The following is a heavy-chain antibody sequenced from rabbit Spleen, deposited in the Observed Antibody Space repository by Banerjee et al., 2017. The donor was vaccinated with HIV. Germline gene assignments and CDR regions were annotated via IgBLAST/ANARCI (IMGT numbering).Heavy chain of an antibody. CDR2: IDPIFGNT. D-gene: IGHD2-1*01. V-gene: IGHV1S47*01. Sequence: QEQLVESGGGLVQPGGSLKLSCKASGFDFSGYGVSWVRQAPGKGLEWIGYIDPIFGNTYYASWVNGRFSISSHNAQNTLYLQLNSLTAADTATYFCVRDRADIGGDYGPYYFDLWGPGTLVTVS. CDR3: VRDRADIGGDYGPYYFDL. J-gene: IGHJ4*01. CDR1: GFDFSGYG.